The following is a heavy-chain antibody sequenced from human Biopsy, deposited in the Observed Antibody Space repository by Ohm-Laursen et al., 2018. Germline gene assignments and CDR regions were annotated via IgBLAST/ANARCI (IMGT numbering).Heavy chain of an antibody. Sequence: LTGHYMHWVRQAPGQGPEWMGWMNPDSGGTKYAQKFQGRVTMTRDTSISTAYMELSSLRSDDTAVYYCARDSGDGSGNYGGCFDPWGQGTLVTVSS. J-gene: IGHJ5*02. CDR2: MNPDSGGT. CDR1: LTGHY. D-gene: IGHD3-10*01. V-gene: IGHV1-2*02. CDR3: ARDSGDGSGNYGGCFDP.